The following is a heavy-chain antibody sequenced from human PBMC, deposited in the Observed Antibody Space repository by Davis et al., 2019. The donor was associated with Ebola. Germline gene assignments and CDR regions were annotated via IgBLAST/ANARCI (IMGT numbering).Heavy chain of an antibody. Sequence: PGGSLRLSCTASGFTFGDYGMSWVRQAPGKGLEWVSGINWNGGSTGYADSVKGRFTISRDNAKNSLYLQMNSLRAEDTAVYYCTPNWNYDPPFDYWGQGTLVTVPS. CDR3: TPNWNYDPPFDY. CDR2: INWNGGST. D-gene: IGHD1-7*01. J-gene: IGHJ4*02. CDR1: GFTFGDYG. V-gene: IGHV3-20*04.